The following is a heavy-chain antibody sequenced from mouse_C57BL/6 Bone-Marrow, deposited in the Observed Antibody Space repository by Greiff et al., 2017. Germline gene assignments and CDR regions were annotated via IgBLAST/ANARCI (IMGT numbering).Heavy chain of an antibody. D-gene: IGHD2-3*01. J-gene: IGHJ4*01. CDR1: GYTFTDYN. CDR2: INPNNGGT. CDR3: ARDGYYSYAMDY. Sequence: EVKLQESGPELVKPGASVKMSCKASGYTFTDYNMHWVKQSHGKSLEWIGYINPNNGGTSYNQKFKGKVTLTVNKSSSTAYMELRSLTSEDSAVYYCARDGYYSYAMDYWGQGTSVTVSA. V-gene: IGHV1-22*01.